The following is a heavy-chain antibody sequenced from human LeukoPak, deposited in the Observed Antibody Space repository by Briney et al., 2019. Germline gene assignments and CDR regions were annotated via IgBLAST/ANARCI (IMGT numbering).Heavy chain of an antibody. V-gene: IGHV3-11*01. J-gene: IGHJ4*02. D-gene: IGHD5-12*01. CDR2: ISSSGSTI. Sequence: GGSQRLSCAASGFTFSDYYMSWIRQAPGKGLEWVSYISSSGSTIYYADSVKGRFTISRDNAKNSLYLQMNSLRAEDTAVYYCAGDLGGYDASGRDPFDYWGQGTLVTVSS. CDR1: GFTFSDYY. CDR3: AGDLGGYDASGRDPFDY.